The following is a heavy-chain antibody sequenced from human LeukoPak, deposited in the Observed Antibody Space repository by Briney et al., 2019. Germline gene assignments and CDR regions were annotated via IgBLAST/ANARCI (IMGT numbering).Heavy chain of an antibody. V-gene: IGHV3-33*08. D-gene: IGHD2-15*01. CDR1: GFTVSSNY. Sequence: PGGSLRLSCAASGFTVSSNYMSWVRQAPGKGLEWVAVIWYDGSKRNYADSVKGRFTISRDNSKNTLYLQMNSLRVEDTAVYYCAREDCSGGSCYFEYWGQGTLVTVSS. CDR3: AREDCSGGSCYFEY. J-gene: IGHJ4*02. CDR2: IWYDGSKR.